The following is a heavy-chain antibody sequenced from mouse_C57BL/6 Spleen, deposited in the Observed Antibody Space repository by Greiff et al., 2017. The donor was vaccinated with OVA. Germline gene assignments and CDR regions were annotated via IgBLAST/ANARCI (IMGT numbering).Heavy chain of an antibody. CDR3: ARPTVVATDY. D-gene: IGHD1-1*01. V-gene: IGHV1-64*01. J-gene: IGHJ4*01. Sequence: VQLQQPGAELVKPGASVKLSCKASGYTFTSYWMHWVKQRPGHGLEWIGMIHPNSGSTNYNEKFKSKATLTVDKSSSTAYMQLSSLTSEDSAVYYCARPTVVATDYWGQGTSVTVSS. CDR1: GYTFTSYW. CDR2: IHPNSGST.